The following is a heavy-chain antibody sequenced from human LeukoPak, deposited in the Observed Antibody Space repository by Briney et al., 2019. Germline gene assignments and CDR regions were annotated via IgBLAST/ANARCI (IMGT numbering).Heavy chain of an antibody. V-gene: IGHV4-39*07. Sequence: SETLSLTCTVSGGSISSSSYYWGWIRQPPGKGLEWLGSIYYSGSTYYNPSLKCRVTISVDTSKNQFSLKLSSVTAADTAVYYCARLWYYYDSSGYFDYWGQGTLVTVSS. D-gene: IGHD3-22*01. CDR1: GGSISSSSYY. J-gene: IGHJ4*02. CDR3: ARLWYYYDSSGYFDY. CDR2: IYYSGST.